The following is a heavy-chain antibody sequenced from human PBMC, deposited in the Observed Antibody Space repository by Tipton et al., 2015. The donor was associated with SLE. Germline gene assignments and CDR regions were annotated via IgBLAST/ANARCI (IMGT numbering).Heavy chain of an antibody. D-gene: IGHD5-18*01. CDR1: GGSMTSFY. CDR3: ARHPLLVWLGEYLFDL. Sequence: TLSLACTVSGGSMTSFYLRWIRQPPGKGLEWLGSIYYSGHTAYNPSLKSRVTMSVDTSKNQFSLKMTSVTAADTALYFCARHPLLVWLGEYLFDLWGQGTLLTVSS. CDR2: IYYSGHT. J-gene: IGHJ4*02. V-gene: IGHV4-59*04.